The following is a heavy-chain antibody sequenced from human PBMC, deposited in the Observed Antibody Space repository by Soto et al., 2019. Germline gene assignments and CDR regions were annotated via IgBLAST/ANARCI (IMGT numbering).Heavy chain of an antibody. Sequence: QVQLVQSGAEVKKPGSSVKVSCKASGGTFSSYTISWVRQAPGQGLEWMGRIIPILGIANYAQKFQGRVTVTADKSTSTAYMERSSLSSEDTAVYYCARDPYGDYDDWGQGTLVTVSS. J-gene: IGHJ4*02. CDR2: IIPILGIA. CDR3: ARDPYGDYDD. V-gene: IGHV1-69*08. CDR1: GGTFSSYT. D-gene: IGHD4-17*01.